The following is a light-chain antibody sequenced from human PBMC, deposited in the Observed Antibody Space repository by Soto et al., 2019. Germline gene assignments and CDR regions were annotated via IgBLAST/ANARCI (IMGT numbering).Light chain of an antibody. Sequence: QAVVTQEPSLTVSPGGTVTLTCASSTGAVTSGYYPNWFQQQSGQAPRTLIYSTCNKYSWTPARFSGSLLGGKAALTLSGVQPEDEAGYYWLLQYGGAVVFGGGTKLTVL. J-gene: IGLJ2*01. CDR3: LLQYGGAVV. CDR2: STC. V-gene: IGLV7-43*01. CDR1: TGAVTSGYY.